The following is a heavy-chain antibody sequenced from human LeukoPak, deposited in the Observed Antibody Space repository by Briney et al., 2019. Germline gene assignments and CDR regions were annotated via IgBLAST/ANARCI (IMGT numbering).Heavy chain of an antibody. D-gene: IGHD3-22*01. V-gene: IGHV4-59*01. CDR3: ARGSDYYDSSGYYNYYYYGIDV. Sequence: SETLSLTCTVSGGSISSYYWSWIRQPPGKGLEWIGYIYYSGSTNYNPSLKSRVTISVDMSKNQFSLKLSSVTAADTAVYYCARGSDYYDSSGYYNYYYYGIDVWGQGTTVTVSS. J-gene: IGHJ6*02. CDR1: GGSISSYY. CDR2: IYYSGST.